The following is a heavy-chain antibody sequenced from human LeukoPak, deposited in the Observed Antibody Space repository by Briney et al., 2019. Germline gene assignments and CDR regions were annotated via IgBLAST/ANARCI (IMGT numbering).Heavy chain of an antibody. J-gene: IGHJ4*02. D-gene: IGHD4-17*01. V-gene: IGHV4-31*11. Sequence: SETLSLTCAVSGGSISSGGYYWSWIRQHPGQGLEWIGYISYSGSTYYNPSLKSRVTISVDTSKNQFSLKLSSVTAADTAVYYCARSDYGDGYYFDYWGQGTLVTVSS. CDR2: ISYSGST. CDR3: ARSDYGDGYYFDY. CDR1: GGSISSGGYY.